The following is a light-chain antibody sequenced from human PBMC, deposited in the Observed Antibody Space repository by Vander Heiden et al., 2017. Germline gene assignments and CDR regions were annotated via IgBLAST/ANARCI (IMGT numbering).Light chain of an antibody. J-gene: IGKJ1*01. Sequence: DIFMTQSPLSLSVTPGEPASISCRSSQCCLHSNGYHHLDWYLQKQGQSPPLLISLGSKRACGVPDRLSGGGSDTDFTLKVSRVEAEDVGVYYSMQALQTTPTFGQGTKVEIK. CDR1: QCCLHSNGYHH. CDR2: LGS. CDR3: MQALQTTPT. V-gene: IGKV2-28*01.